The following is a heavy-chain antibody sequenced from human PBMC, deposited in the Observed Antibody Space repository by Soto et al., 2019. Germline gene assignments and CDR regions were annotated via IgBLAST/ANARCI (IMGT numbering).Heavy chain of an antibody. V-gene: IGHV1-18*01. CDR3: ASVKSRPPYYYCYGMDV. J-gene: IGHJ6*02. CDR1: GYTFTSYG. CDR2: ISAYNGNT. Sequence: QVQLVQSGAEVKKPGASVKVSCKASGYTFTSYGISWVRKAPGQGLEWMGWISAYNGNTNYAQKLQGRVTMTTDTSTSTAYMELRSLISDDTAVYYCASVKSRPPYYYCYGMDVWGQGTTVTVSS.